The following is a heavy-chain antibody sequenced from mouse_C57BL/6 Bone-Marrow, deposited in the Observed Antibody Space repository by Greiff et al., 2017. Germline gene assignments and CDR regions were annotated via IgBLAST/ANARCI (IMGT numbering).Heavy chain of an antibody. CDR2: IDPSDSYT. CDR3: ALYYYGSSCGYAMDY. Sequence: QVQLQQPGAELVMPGASVKLSCKASGYTFTSYWMHWVKQRPGQGLEWIGEIDPSDSYTNYNQKFKGKSTLTVDKSSSTAYMQLSSLTSEDSAVYYCALYYYGSSCGYAMDYWGQGTAVTVSS. V-gene: IGHV1-69*01. J-gene: IGHJ4*01. CDR1: GYTFTSYW. D-gene: IGHD1-1*01.